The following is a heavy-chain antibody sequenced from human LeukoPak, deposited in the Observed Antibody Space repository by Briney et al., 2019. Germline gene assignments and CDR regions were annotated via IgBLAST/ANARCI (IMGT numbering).Heavy chain of an antibody. CDR1: GFTFSSYS. J-gene: IGHJ6*02. CDR3: AREAEYQYYYYYGMDV. CDR2: ISSSSSYI. Sequence: GGSLRLSCAASGFTFSSYSMNWVRQAPGKGLEWVSSISSSSSYIYYADSVKGRFTISRDNSKNTLYLQMNSLRAEDTAVYYCAREAEYQYYYYYGMDVWGQGTTVTVSS. V-gene: IGHV3-21*04. D-gene: IGHD2-2*01.